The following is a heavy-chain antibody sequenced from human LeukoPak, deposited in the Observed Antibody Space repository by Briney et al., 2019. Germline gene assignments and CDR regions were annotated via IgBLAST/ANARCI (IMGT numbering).Heavy chain of an antibody. CDR2: IYPGDSDT. V-gene: IGHV5-51*01. J-gene: IGHJ5*02. D-gene: IGHD2-2*01. CDR1: GYSFTSYW. Sequence: GESLKISCKGSGYSFTSYWIGWVRQMPGKGLEWMGIIYPGDSDTRYSPSFQGQVTISADKSISTAYLQWSSLKASDTAMYYCASRSPSYCSSTSCYFHNWFDPWGQGTLVTVSS. CDR3: ASRSPSYCSSTSCYFHNWFDP.